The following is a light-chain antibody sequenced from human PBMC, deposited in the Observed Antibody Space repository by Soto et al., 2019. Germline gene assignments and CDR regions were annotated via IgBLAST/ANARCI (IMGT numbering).Light chain of an antibody. CDR2: GAF. CDR1: PSVTNF. Sequence: EIVITQSPATLSVSPGERATLSCRASPSVTNFLAWYQQKPGQAPRLLIYGAFNRATGIPDRFSGSGSGTDFTLTISRLEPEDFAVYYCQRYASSTITFGQGTRLEIK. CDR3: QRYASSTIT. V-gene: IGKV3-20*01. J-gene: IGKJ5*01.